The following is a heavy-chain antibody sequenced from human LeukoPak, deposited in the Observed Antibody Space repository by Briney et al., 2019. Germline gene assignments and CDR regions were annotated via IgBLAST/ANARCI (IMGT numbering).Heavy chain of an antibody. J-gene: IGHJ4*02. V-gene: IGHV1-8*01. CDR3: ARESLDIVVVPAARMGFDY. CDR1: GYTFTSYD. D-gene: IGHD2-2*01. Sequence: GASVKVSCKASGYTFTSYDINWVRQATGRGLEWMGWMNPNSGNTDYAQKFQGRVTMTRNTSISTAYMELSSLRSEDTAVYYCARESLDIVVVPAARMGFDYWGQGTLVTVSS. CDR2: MNPNSGNT.